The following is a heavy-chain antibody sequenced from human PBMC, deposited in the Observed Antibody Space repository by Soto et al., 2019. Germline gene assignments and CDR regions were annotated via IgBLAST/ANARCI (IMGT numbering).Heavy chain of an antibody. CDR2: ISGSGGST. V-gene: IGHV3-23*01. D-gene: IGHD3-9*01. Sequence: HPGGSLRLSCATSGFTFSSYAMSWVRQAPGKGLEWVSAISGSGGSTYYADSVKGRFTISRDNSKNTLYLQMNSLRAEDTAVYYCAKDLFVRDILTDLSRWHYFDYWGQGTLVTVSS. CDR3: AKDLFVRDILTDLSRWHYFDY. CDR1: GFTFSSYA. J-gene: IGHJ4*02.